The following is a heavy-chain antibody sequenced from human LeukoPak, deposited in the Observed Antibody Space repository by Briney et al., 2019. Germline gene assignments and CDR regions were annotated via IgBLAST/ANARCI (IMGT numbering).Heavy chain of an antibody. CDR2: ISAYNGNT. CDR1: GYTFTSYG. J-gene: IGHJ3*02. Sequence: ASVKVSCKASGYTFTSYGISWVRQAPGQGLEWMGWISAYNGNTNYAQKLQGRVTMTTDTSTSTAYMELRSLRSDDTAVYYCASAIGQLVLYSAIDIWGQGTMVTVSS. D-gene: IGHD6-6*01. V-gene: IGHV1-18*01. CDR3: ASAIGQLVLYSAIDI.